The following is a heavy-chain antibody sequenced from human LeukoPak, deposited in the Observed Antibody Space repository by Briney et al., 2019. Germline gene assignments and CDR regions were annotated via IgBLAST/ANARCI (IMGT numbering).Heavy chain of an antibody. V-gene: IGHV1-69*13. CDR1: GGTFSSYA. Sequence: ASVKVSCKASGGTFSSYAISWVRQAPGQGLEWMGAIIPIFGTANYAQKFQGRVTITADSSTSTAYMELSSLRSEDTGVYYCARDSGRTSYCGGDCYLDSWGQGTLVTVSS. D-gene: IGHD2-21*02. CDR3: ARDSGRTSYCGGDCYLDS. CDR2: IIPIFGTA. J-gene: IGHJ4*02.